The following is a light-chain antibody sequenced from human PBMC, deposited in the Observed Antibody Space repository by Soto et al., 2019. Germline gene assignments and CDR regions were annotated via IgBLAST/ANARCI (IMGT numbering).Light chain of an antibody. CDR3: QQYNNWPPIT. CDR1: QSVSRY. J-gene: IGKJ5*01. Sequence: ESVLTQSPAALSLSPGERATRSCRASQSVSRYLAWYQQKPGQAPRLLIYDASNRATGIPARFSGSGSGTDFTLTISSLEPEDFAVYYCQQYNNWPPITFGQGTRLE. CDR2: DAS. V-gene: IGKV3-11*01.